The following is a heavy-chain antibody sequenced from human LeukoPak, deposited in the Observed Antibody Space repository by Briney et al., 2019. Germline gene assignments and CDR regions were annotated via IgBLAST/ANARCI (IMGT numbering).Heavy chain of an antibody. CDR2: ISSYNSNT. D-gene: IGHD2-15*01. J-gene: IGHJ3*02. Sequence: ASVKVSCKASGYTFTSYAITWVRQAPGQGLEWMGWISSYNSNTNYAQKLQGRVTMTTETSTSTAYMELRSLRSDDTAVYYCARVTLSEIVVFDIWGQGTMVTVSS. CDR3: ARVTLSEIVVFDI. CDR1: GYTFTSYA. V-gene: IGHV1-18*01.